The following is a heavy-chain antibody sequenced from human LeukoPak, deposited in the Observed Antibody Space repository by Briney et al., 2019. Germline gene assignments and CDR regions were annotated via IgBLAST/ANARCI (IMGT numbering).Heavy chain of an antibody. J-gene: IGHJ4*02. D-gene: IGHD2-2*01. V-gene: IGHV4-59*08. CDR2: IYYSGST. CDR1: GGSISSYY. CDR3: ARYPMTYCSSSSCTDY. Sequence: SETLSLTCTVSGGSISSYYWSWIRQPPGKGLEWIGYIYYSGSTNYNPSLKSRVTISVDTSKNQFSLKLSSVTAADTAVYYCARYPMTYCSSSSCTDYWAREPWSPSPQ.